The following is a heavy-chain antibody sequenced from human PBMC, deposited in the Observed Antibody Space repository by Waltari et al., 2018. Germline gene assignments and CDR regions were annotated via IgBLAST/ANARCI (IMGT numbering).Heavy chain of an antibody. Sequence: EVQLVESGGGLVQPGGSLRLSCAASGFTFSSYSMNWVRQAPGKGLEWVSYISSSSSTIYYADSGKGRFTISRDNAKNSLYLQMNSLRAEDTAVYYCVGGYYYYGMDVWGQGTTVTVSS. V-gene: IGHV3-48*01. J-gene: IGHJ6*02. CDR1: GFTFSSYS. D-gene: IGHD3-16*01. CDR3: VGGYYYYGMDV. CDR2: ISSSSSTI.